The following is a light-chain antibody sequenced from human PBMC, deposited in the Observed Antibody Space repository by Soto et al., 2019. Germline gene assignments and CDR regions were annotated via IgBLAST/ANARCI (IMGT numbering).Light chain of an antibody. CDR1: QSISSY. CDR3: QQTYSTPGP. CDR2: AAS. Sequence: DIQMTQSPSSLSASVGDRVTITCRASQSISSYLNWYQQKPGKSPKLLIYAASSLQSGVPSRFSGSESGTDFTLTISSLQPEDFATYYCQQTYSTPGPFGPGTKVDIK. J-gene: IGKJ3*01. V-gene: IGKV1-39*01.